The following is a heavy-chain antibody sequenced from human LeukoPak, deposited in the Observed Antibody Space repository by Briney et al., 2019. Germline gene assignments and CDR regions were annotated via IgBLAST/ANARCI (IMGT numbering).Heavy chain of an antibody. Sequence: EASVKVSCKASGFTVTGYYMHWVRQAPGQGLEWMGWINPSSGATNYAQKFQGRVTMTRDTSISTVYMELSRLRSDDTAVYYCTRGGPEGSGYSYGSHDYWGQGTLVTVSS. D-gene: IGHD5-18*01. CDR1: GFTVTGYY. CDR2: INPSSGAT. CDR3: TRGGPEGSGYSYGSHDY. V-gene: IGHV1-2*02. J-gene: IGHJ4*02.